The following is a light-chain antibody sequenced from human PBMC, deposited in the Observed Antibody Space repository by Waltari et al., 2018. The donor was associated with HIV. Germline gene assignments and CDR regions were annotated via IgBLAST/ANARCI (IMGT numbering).Light chain of an antibody. CDR1: SGSIGSNY. CDR3: QSYDTKTHWV. V-gene: IGLV6-57*01. CDR2: EDN. J-gene: IGLJ3*02. Sequence: NFMLTQPHSVSGSAGKTVTISCTRDSGSIGSNYVQWFQQRPGSSPRTLIFEDNQRPSGVSDRFSASIDSSSNSASLTISGLKTEDECHYYCQSYDTKTHWVFGGGSKRTVL.